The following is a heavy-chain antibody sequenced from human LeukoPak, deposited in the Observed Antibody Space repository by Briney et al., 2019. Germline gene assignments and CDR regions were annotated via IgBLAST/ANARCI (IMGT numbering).Heavy chain of an antibody. CDR3: ARDRSWPSLYWGSISSYYFDY. Sequence: SETLSLICTVSGGSISSSSYYWGWMRQPPGKGMEWIGSIYYSGSTYYNPSLKSRVTMSVDTSKNQFSLKLSSVTVADTAVYYCARDRSWPSLYWGSISSYYFDYWGQGTLVTVSS. CDR1: GGSISSSSYY. J-gene: IGHJ4*02. V-gene: IGHV4-39*07. D-gene: IGHD2-15*01. CDR2: IYYSGST.